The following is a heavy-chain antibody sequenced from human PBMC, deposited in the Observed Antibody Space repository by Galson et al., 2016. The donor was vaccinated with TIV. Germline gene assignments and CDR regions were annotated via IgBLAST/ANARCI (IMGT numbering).Heavy chain of an antibody. CDR2: ISWNRGNI. D-gene: IGHD3-16*02. Sequence: SLRLSCAASGFTFDDYAMHWVRQAPGKGLEWVSGISWNRGNIAYADSVKGRFTITRDNVKKSLYLQMNSLRAEDTALYCCAKDTRRGCDNSNCYTYNYYYYGMDVWGQGTTVTVSS. V-gene: IGHV3-9*01. J-gene: IGHJ6*02. CDR1: GFTFDDYA. CDR3: AKDTRRGCDNSNCYTYNYYYYGMDV.